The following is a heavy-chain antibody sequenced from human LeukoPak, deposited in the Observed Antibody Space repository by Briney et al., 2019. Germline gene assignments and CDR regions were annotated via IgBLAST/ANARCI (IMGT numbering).Heavy chain of an antibody. CDR1: GGSLSGYY. J-gene: IGHJ3*02. Sequence: SETLSLTCAVYGGSLSGYYWSWIRQPPGKGLEWIGYIYYSGSTNYNPSLKSRVTISVDTSKNQFSLKLSSVTAADTAVYYCARENREDYYDSSGTDAFDIWGQGTMVTVSS. V-gene: IGHV4-59*01. CDR2: IYYSGST. CDR3: ARENREDYYDSSGTDAFDI. D-gene: IGHD3-22*01.